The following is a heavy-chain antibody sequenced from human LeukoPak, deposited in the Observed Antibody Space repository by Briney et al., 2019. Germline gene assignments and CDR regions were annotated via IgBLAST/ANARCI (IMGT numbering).Heavy chain of an antibody. V-gene: IGHV3-30*02. Sequence: GGSLRLSCAASGFTFSYYGMHWVRQAPGKGLEWVAFIRYDGNDKFYPDSVKGRFAISRDTSRNTLYLQMNSLRAEDTAVYYCAKDLMRDRWFGESWGQGTLVTVSS. CDR1: GFTFSYYG. CDR2: IRYDGNDK. D-gene: IGHD3-10*01. CDR3: AKDLMRDRWFGES. J-gene: IGHJ5*02.